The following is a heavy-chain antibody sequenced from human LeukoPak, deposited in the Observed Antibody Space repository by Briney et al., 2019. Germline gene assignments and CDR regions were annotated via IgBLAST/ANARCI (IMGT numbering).Heavy chain of an antibody. V-gene: IGHV4-61*02. CDR2: MYTSGNT. D-gene: IGHD6-6*01. CDR3: ARGEKGSSSGSINY. CDR1: GGSINSGTYY. J-gene: IGHJ4*02. Sequence: SQTLSLTCTVSGGSINSGTYYWSWIRQPAGKGLEWIARMYTSGNTNYNPSLESRATISVDTSKNQFSLKLSSVTAADAAVYYCARGEKGSSSGSINYWGQGTLVTVSS.